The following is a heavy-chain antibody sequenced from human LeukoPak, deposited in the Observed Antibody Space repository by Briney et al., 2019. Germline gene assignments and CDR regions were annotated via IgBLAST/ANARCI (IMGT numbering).Heavy chain of an antibody. CDR2: ISYDGSNK. CDR1: GFTFSSYG. CDR3: AKGIYYYDGSGYQEAFDI. D-gene: IGHD3-22*01. V-gene: IGHV3-30*18. Sequence: GGSLRLSCAASGFTFSSYGMHWVRQAPGKGLEWVAVISYDGSNKYYADSVKGRFTISRDNSKNTLYLQMNSLRAEDTAVYYCAKGIYYYDGSGYQEAFDIWGQGTMVTVSS. J-gene: IGHJ3*02.